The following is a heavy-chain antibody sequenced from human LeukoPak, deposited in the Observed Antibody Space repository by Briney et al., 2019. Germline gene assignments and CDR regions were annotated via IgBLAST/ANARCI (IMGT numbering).Heavy chain of an antibody. V-gene: IGHV3-23*01. Sequence: PGGSLRLSCAVSGVTFTNYGMTSVRQAPGKGLEWVSAISASVGSTYYADSVKGRFTISRDDSKNTLYLQTISLRAEDTAVYYCAKDQRQMAPRQLWSGDYWGQGTLVTVSS. D-gene: IGHD5-18*01. J-gene: IGHJ4*02. CDR1: GVTFTNYG. CDR3: AKDQRQMAPRQLWSGDY. CDR2: ISASVGST.